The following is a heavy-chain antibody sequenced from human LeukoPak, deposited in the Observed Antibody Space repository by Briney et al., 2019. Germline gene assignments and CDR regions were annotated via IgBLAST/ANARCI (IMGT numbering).Heavy chain of an antibody. CDR3: ARALRYFDWGYFDY. J-gene: IGHJ4*02. CDR1: GFTCNSNA. CDR2: ISSSGSYI. D-gene: IGHD3-9*01. V-gene: IGHV3-21*01. Sequence: PGGSLRLSCAASGFTCNSNAMNWVRQTPEKGLEWVSSISSSGSYIYYADSVKGRFTISRDNAKSSLYLQMNGLRAEDTAVYYCARALRYFDWGYFDYWGQGTLVTVSS.